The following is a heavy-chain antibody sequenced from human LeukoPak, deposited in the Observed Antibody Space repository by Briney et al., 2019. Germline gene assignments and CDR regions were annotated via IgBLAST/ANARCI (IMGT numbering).Heavy chain of an antibody. J-gene: IGHJ6*02. Sequence: SDTLSLICTVSGGPISSGSYYWSWIRQPAGKVLEWIGRIYTSGSTNYNPSLKSRVTISVDTSKNQFSLKLSSVTAADTAVYYCARDRAGGSYVYYYYGMDVWGQGTTVTVSS. CDR3: ARDRAGGSYVYYYYGMDV. CDR1: GGPISSGSYY. V-gene: IGHV4-61*02. D-gene: IGHD1-26*01. CDR2: IYTSGST.